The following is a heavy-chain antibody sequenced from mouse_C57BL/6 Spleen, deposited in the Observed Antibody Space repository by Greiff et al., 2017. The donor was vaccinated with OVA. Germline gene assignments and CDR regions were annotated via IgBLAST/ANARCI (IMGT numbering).Heavy chain of an antibody. V-gene: IGHV1-18*01. CDR1: GYTFTDYN. CDR2: INPNNGGT. Sequence: EVQLVESGPELVKPGASVKIPCKASGYTFTDYNMDWVKQSHGKSLEWIGDINPNNGGTIYNQKFKGKATLTVDKSSSTAYMELRSLTSEDTAVYYCARGDYGSSYEGGWYFDVWGTGTTVTVSS. D-gene: IGHD1-1*01. CDR3: ARGDYGSSYEGGWYFDV. J-gene: IGHJ1*03.